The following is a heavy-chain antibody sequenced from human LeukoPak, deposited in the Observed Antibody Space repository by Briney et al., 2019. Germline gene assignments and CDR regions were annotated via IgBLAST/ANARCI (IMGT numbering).Heavy chain of an antibody. Sequence: PGGSLRLSCAASGFTFSSYSMNWVRQAPGKGLEWVSSISSSSSYIYYADSVKGRFTISRDNAKNALYLQMNSLRAEDTALYYCATSDYGGYYYFEYWGQGTPVTVSS. D-gene: IGHD4-17*01. CDR3: ATSDYGGYYYFEY. J-gene: IGHJ4*02. V-gene: IGHV3-21*04. CDR2: ISSSSSYI. CDR1: GFTFSSYS.